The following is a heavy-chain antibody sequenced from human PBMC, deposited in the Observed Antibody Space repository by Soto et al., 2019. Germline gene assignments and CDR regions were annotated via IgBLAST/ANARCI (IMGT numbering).Heavy chain of an antibody. V-gene: IGHV4-4*02. D-gene: IGHD3-16*01. J-gene: IGHJ4*02. CDR2: MYHSGNT. CDR3: ARATAYRRGIDY. CDR1: GSSISSSNW. Sequence: QVQLQESGPALVKPSGTLSLTCAVSGSSISSSNWWSWVRQSPGKGLEWIGEMYHSGNTNYNPSPXSXXTISVDKSKNQFALKLSSVTAADTTIYYCARATAYRRGIDYWGQGTLVTVSS.